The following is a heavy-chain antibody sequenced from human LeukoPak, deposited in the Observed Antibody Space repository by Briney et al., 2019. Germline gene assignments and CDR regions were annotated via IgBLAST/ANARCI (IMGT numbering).Heavy chain of an antibody. CDR3: ARDLVRGRRKWENNGMDV. CDR1: GYTFTNYG. D-gene: IGHD1-26*01. V-gene: IGHV1-18*01. CDR2: IVAYNGNT. J-gene: IGHJ6*02. Sequence: ASVKVSCKASGYTFTNYGISWVRQAPGQGLEWMGYIVAYNGNTNYAQNFQGRVTMTTDTSTSTAYMELRSLRSDDTAVYYCARDLVRGRRKWENNGMDVWGQGTRVTVSS.